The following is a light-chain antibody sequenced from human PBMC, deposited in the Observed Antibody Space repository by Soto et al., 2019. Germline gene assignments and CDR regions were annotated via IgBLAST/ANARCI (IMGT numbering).Light chain of an antibody. CDR3: SSYTSSSTLRV. CDR2: DVS. V-gene: IGLV2-14*01. J-gene: IGLJ2*01. CDR1: SSDVGGYNY. Sequence: QSALTQPASVSGSPGQSITISCTGTSSDVGGYNYVSWYQQHPGKAPKLMIYDVSKRPSGVSNRFSGSKSGNTASLPISGLQAEDEGDYYCSSYTSSSTLRVFGGGTKLTVL.